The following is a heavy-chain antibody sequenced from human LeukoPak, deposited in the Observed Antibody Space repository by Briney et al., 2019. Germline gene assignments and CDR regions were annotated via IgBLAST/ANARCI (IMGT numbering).Heavy chain of an antibody. CDR1: GFTFSSYA. CDR3: ARGPGNYYYYGMVV. J-gene: IGHJ6*02. Sequence: PGRSLRLSCAASGFTFSSYAMQWVRPAPGKGLEWVAVISYDGSNKYYADSVKGRFTIYRDNSKNTLYLQMNSLRPEATAVFYGARGPGNYYYYGMVVWGQGTTVTVSS. CDR2: ISYDGSNK. V-gene: IGHV3-30*04.